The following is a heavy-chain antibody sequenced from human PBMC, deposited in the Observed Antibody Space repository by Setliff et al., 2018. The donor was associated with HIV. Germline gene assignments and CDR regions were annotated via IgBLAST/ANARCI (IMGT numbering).Heavy chain of an antibody. Sequence: PSETLSLTCAVYGGSFSGYFWSWIRQPPQKSLEWIGEINHSGDTNYNPSLKSRVTISVDTSKNQFSLKLRSVTAADTAVYYCARYCSSTTCYPRNFDYWGQGTLVTVSS. D-gene: IGHD2-2*01. CDR1: GGSFSGYF. J-gene: IGHJ4*02. CDR3: ARYCSSTTCYPRNFDY. V-gene: IGHV4-34*01. CDR2: INHSGDT.